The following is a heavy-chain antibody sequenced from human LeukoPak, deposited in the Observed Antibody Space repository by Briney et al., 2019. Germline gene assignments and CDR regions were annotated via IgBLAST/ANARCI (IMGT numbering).Heavy chain of an antibody. J-gene: IGHJ5*02. V-gene: IGHV3-30*03. Sequence: PGRSLRLSCAASGFTFSSYGMHWVRQAPGKGLEWGAVISYDGSNKYYAASVKGRFTISRDNSKNTLYLQMNSLRAEDTAVYYCARVVRGPNWFDPWGQGTLVTVSS. CDR2: ISYDGSNK. CDR1: GFTFSSYG. D-gene: IGHD3-10*01. CDR3: ARVVRGPNWFDP.